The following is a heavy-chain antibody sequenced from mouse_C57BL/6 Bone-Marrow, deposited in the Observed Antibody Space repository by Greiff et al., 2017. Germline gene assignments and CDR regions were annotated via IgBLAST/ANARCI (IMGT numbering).Heavy chain of an antibody. CDR2: INPYNGGT. V-gene: IGHV1-19*01. CDR3: AREITTAPYYAMDY. Sequence: EVQLQQSGPVLVKPGASVKMSCKASGYTFTDYYMNWVKQSHGKSLEWIGVINPYNGGTSYNQKFKGKATLTVDKSSSPAYMELNSLTSEDSAVYYCAREITTAPYYAMDYWGQGTSVTVSS. J-gene: IGHJ4*01. D-gene: IGHD1-1*01. CDR1: GYTFTDYY.